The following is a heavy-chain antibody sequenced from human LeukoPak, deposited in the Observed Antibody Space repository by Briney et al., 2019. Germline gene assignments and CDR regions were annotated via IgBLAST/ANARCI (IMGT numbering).Heavy chain of an antibody. D-gene: IGHD1-26*01. J-gene: IGHJ4*02. CDR1: AFTYGDYA. Sequence: PGWALRLSCTASAFTYGDYAMNWVRQAPGKGLEWVGFVRGKPYGATTEYAASVKGRFTISRDDSKSIAYLQMNSLKTEDTAVYYCTRAQTEVGAKYYFDYWGQGTLVTVSS. V-gene: IGHV3-49*04. CDR3: TRAQTEVGAKYYFDY. CDR2: VRGKPYGATT.